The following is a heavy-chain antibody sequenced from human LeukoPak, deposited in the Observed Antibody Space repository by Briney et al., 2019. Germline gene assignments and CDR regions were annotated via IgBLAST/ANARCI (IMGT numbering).Heavy chain of an antibody. D-gene: IGHD3-22*01. V-gene: IGHV1-2*02. CDR3: ARDFHNPSYYYDGSGYFGPPID. CDR1: GYTFTGYY. Sequence: EASVKVSCKASGYTFTGYYMQWVRQAPGQGLEWMGWINPNSGGTNYAQKFHGRVTMTRDMSVSTAYMELSRLRSDDTAVYYCARDFHNPSYYYDGSGYFGPPIDWGQGTLVTVSS. J-gene: IGHJ4*02. CDR2: INPNSGGT.